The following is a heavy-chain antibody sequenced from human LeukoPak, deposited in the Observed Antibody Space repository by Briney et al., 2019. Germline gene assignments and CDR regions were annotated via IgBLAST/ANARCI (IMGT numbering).Heavy chain of an antibody. CDR2: ISYDGSNK. D-gene: IGHD3-22*01. Sequence: GWSLRLSCAASGFTFSSYAMHWVRQAPGKGLEWVAVISYDGSNKYYADSVKGRFTISRDNSKNTLYLQMNSLRAEDTAVYYCAKNQEGGYYDSSGYIDYWGQGTLVTVSS. V-gene: IGHV3-30-3*02. J-gene: IGHJ4*02. CDR1: GFTFSSYA. CDR3: AKNQEGGYYDSSGYIDY.